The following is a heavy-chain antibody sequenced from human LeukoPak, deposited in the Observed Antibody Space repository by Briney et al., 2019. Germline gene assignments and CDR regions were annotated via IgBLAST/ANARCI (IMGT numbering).Heavy chain of an antibody. CDR2: INSDGSYT. V-gene: IGHV3-74*01. CDR3: AREYYDGSGSRIDY. CDR1: GFTFSRDW. Sequence: GGSLRLSCAASGFTFSRDWIHWVRQAPGKGLEWVSRINSDGSYTTYADSVNGRFTISRDNAKNTLYLQMNNLRAEDTAVYYCAREYYDGSGSRIDYWGQGTLVTVSS. J-gene: IGHJ4*02. D-gene: IGHD3-10*01.